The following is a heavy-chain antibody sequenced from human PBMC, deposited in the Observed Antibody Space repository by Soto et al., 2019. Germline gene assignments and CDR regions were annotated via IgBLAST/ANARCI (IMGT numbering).Heavy chain of an antibody. V-gene: IGHV3-48*02. CDR2: ISRSSTGI. J-gene: IGHJ6*02. CDR3: ARAVTWGLDV. D-gene: IGHD3-10*01. Sequence: EVQLVESGGGLVQPGGSLRLSCAASGFTFSLYSMSWVRQAPGKGLEWVSYISRSSTGIHYADSVKGRFTISRDDATSSMHLQMNGLRDGETAGYYCARAVTWGLDVWGQGTTVSISS. CDR1: GFTFSLYS.